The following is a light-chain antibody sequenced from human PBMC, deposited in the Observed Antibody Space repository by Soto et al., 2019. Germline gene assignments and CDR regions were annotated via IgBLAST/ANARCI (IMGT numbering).Light chain of an antibody. Sequence: EIVMTQSPATLSVSPGERVTLSCRASQSVSNKLAWYQQKPGQTPRLLIYDTSTRATGVPTRFSGSRSGAEFTLTINSLQSEDFAVYYCQPYNNWPLTFGGGTKVDIK. V-gene: IGKV3-15*01. J-gene: IGKJ4*01. CDR2: DTS. CDR3: QPYNNWPLT. CDR1: QSVSNK.